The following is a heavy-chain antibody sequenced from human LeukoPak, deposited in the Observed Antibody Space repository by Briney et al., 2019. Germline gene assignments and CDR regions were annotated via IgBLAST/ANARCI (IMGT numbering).Heavy chain of an antibody. CDR3: ARKGPATIADY. Sequence: SETLSLTCAVSGGFISSGNWWGWFRQPPGKGLEWIGAIHHSVGTNYDPSLKSRLAISMDKSKNQFSLDLTSMTAADTAMYYCARKGPATIADYWGRGTLVTVSS. V-gene: IGHV4-4*02. CDR2: IHHSVGT. D-gene: IGHD6-25*01. J-gene: IGHJ4*02. CDR1: GGFISSGNW.